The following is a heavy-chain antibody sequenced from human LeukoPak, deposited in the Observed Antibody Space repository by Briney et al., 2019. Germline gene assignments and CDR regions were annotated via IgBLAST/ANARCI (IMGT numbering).Heavy chain of an antibody. V-gene: IGHV5-10-1*01. CDR3: AIAPPSYDILTGYYGGAFDN. CDR1: GYSFTSYW. Sequence: GESLRISCKGSGYSFTSYWITWVRQMPGKGLEWMGMIAPSDSYTNYSPSFQGHVTISADKSISTAFLRWTSLQASDTAMYYCAIAPPSYDILTGYYGGAFDNWGQGTLVTVSS. CDR2: IAPSDSYT. D-gene: IGHD3-9*01. J-gene: IGHJ4*02.